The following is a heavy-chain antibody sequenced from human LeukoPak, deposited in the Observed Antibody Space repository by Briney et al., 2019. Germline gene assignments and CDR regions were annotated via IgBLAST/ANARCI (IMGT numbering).Heavy chain of an antibody. CDR3: ARVRDDYVWGSISDYYYMDV. V-gene: IGHV3-74*01. J-gene: IGHJ6*03. CDR1: GFTFSSYG. D-gene: IGHD3-16*01. CDR2: INSDGSST. Sequence: GGSLRLSCAASGFTFSSYGMHWVRQAPGKGLVWVSRINSDGSSTRCADSVKGRFTISRDNAKNTLYLQMNSLRAEDTAVYYCARVRDDYVWGSISDYYYMDVWGKGTTVTVSS.